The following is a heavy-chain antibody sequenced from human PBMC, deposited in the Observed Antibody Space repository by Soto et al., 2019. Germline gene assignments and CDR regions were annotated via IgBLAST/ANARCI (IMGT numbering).Heavy chain of an antibody. Sequence: QVQLVESGGGVVQPGRSLRLSCAASGFTFSSYGMHWVRQAPGKGLEWVAVIWYDGSNKYYADSVKGRFTISRDNSKNTLYLQMNSLRAEDTAVYYCARALPNPTIVVVTAIQGYWGQGTLVTVSS. CDR2: IWYDGSNK. CDR3: ARALPNPTIVVVTAIQGY. CDR1: GFTFSSYG. V-gene: IGHV3-33*01. D-gene: IGHD2-21*02. J-gene: IGHJ4*02.